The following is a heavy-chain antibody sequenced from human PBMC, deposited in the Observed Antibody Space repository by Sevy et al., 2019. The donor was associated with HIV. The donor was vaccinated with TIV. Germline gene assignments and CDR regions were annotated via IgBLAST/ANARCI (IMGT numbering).Heavy chain of an antibody. J-gene: IGHJ5*02. Sequence: ASVKVSSKASGYTFTSYGISWVRQAPGQGLEWMGWISAYNGNTNYALKLQGRVTMTTDTSTSTAYMELRSLRSDDTAVYYCARVGYDILTGYYNRWFDPWGQGTLVTVSS. CDR1: GYTFTSYG. CDR3: ARVGYDILTGYYNRWFDP. V-gene: IGHV1-18*04. D-gene: IGHD3-9*01. CDR2: ISAYNGNT.